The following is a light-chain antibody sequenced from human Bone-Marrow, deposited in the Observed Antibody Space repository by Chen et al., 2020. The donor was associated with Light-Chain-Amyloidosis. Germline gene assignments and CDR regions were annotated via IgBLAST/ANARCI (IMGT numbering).Light chain of an antibody. CDR3: SSYTITNTRV. CDR2: EVT. Sequence: QSALTQPASVSGSPGQSITISCTGTSSDVGGDNHVSWYQQHPDKAPKLMIYEVTNRPSWVPDRVSGSKSDNTASLTISVLQTEDEADYFCSSYTITNTRVFGSGTRVTVL. V-gene: IGLV2-14*01. J-gene: IGLJ1*01. CDR1: SSDVGGDNH.